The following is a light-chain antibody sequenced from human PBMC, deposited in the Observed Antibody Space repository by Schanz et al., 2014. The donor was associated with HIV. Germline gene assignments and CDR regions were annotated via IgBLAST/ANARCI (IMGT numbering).Light chain of an antibody. J-gene: IGLJ3*02. Sequence: QSALTQPASVSGSPGQSITISCTGTNYDIGGNDFVSWYQQHPGEAPKLLIYAVTDRPSGISNRFSGSKSANTASLTISGLQAEDEADYYCCSYAGSFTWVFGGGTKVTVL. CDR2: AVT. V-gene: IGLV2-14*03. CDR1: NYDIGGNDF. CDR3: CSYAGSFTWV.